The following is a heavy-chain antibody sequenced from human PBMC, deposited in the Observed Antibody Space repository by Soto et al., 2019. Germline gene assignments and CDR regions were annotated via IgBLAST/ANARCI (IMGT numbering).Heavy chain of an antibody. V-gene: IGHV3-74*01. D-gene: IGHD6-6*01. CDR2: INSDGSST. J-gene: IGHJ6*02. Sequence: GGSLRLSCAASGFTFSSYWMHWVRQAPGKGLVWVSRINSDGSSTSYADSVKGRFTISRDNAKNTLYLQMNSLRSEDTAVYYCAQYSSSPGLPRRRGYYYYGMDVWGQGTTVTVSS. CDR1: GFTFSSYW. CDR3: AQYSSSPGLPRRRGYYYYGMDV.